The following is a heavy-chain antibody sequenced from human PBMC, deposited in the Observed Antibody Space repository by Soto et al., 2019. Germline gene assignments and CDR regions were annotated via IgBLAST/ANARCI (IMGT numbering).Heavy chain of an antibody. V-gene: IGHV1-69*06. CDR3: ARDKPNYDDSSGYMLTYFDY. Sequence: QVQLVQSGAEVKKPGSSVKVSCKASGGTFSSYAISWVRQAPGQGLEWMGGIIPIFGTANYAQKFQGRVTITAYKSTSTAYMELRSLRSEDTAVYYCARDKPNYDDSSGYMLTYFDYWGQGTLVTVSS. CDR2: IIPIFGTA. J-gene: IGHJ4*02. D-gene: IGHD3-22*01. CDR1: GGTFSSYA.